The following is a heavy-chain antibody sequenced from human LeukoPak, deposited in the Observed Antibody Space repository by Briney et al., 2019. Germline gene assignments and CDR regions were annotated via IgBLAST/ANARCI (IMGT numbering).Heavy chain of an antibody. CDR1: GFTFSSYS. CDR3: AKVGITSRITIFGVVGRIYDY. V-gene: IGHV3-21*01. J-gene: IGHJ4*02. CDR2: ISSSSSYI. Sequence: PGGSLRLSCAASGFTFSSYSMNWVRQAPGKGLEWVSSISSSSSYIYYADSVKGRFTISRDNAKNSLYLQMNSLRAEDTAGYYWAKVGITSRITIFGVVGRIYDYWGQGTLVTVSS. D-gene: IGHD3-3*01.